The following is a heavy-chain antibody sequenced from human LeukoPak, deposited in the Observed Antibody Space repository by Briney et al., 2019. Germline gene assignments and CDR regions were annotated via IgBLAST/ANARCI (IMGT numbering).Heavy chain of an antibody. D-gene: IGHD3-22*01. Sequence: GGSLRLSCAASGFTFSSYAMSWVRQAPGKGLEWVSAISGSGGSTYYADSVKGRFTISRDNAKNSLYLQMNSLRAEDTAVYYCASSPYYYDSSGYPYWGQGTLVTVSS. CDR3: ASSPYYYDSSGYPY. V-gene: IGHV3-23*01. J-gene: IGHJ4*02. CDR2: ISGSGGST. CDR1: GFTFSSYA.